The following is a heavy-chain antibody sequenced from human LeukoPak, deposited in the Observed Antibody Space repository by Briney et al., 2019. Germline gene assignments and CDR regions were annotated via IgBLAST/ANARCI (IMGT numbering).Heavy chain of an antibody. CDR3: VRGSRWLQYAFDY. J-gene: IGHJ4*02. V-gene: IGHV3-11*04. CDR2: ISSGGNAI. D-gene: IGHD5-24*01. Sequence: PGGSLRLPCAASGFTFSDYYMSWIRQAPGKGLEWISYISSGGNAILYTDSVQGRFTTSRDNAKDSLFLQMSSLRDDDTAVYYCVRGSRWLQYAFDYWGQGILVTVSS. CDR1: GFTFSDYY.